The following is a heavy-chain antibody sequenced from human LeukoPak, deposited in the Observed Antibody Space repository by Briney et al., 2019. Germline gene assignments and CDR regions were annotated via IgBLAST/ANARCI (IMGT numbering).Heavy chain of an antibody. CDR3: ARGYYGSGSFFDY. V-gene: IGHV4-61*01. CDR2: IYYSGST. Sequence: SETLSLTCTVSGGSVRSGSYYWSSIRQPPGKGLEWIGYIYYSGSTNYNPSLRSRVTISVDTSKNQFSLKLSSVTAADTAVYYCARGYYGSGSFFDYWGQGTLVTVSS. J-gene: IGHJ4*02. D-gene: IGHD3-10*01. CDR1: GGSVRSGSYY.